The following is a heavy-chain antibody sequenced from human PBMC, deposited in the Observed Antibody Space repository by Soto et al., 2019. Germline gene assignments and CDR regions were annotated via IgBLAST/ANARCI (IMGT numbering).Heavy chain of an antibody. V-gene: IGHV3-11*01. CDR3: ARDVLEPRGIAVAGMGFDP. Sequence: PGGSLRLSCAASGFTFSDYYMSWIRQAPGKGLEWVSYISSSGSTIYYADSVKGRFTISRDNAKNSLYLQMNSLRAEDTTVYYCARDVLEPRGIAVAGMGFDPWGQGTLVTVSS. J-gene: IGHJ5*02. CDR1: GFTFSDYY. CDR2: ISSSGSTI. D-gene: IGHD6-19*01.